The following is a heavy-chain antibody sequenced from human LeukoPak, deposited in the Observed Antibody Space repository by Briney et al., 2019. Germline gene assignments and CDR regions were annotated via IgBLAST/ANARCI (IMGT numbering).Heavy chain of an antibody. CDR3: AKDFTYYYDSSGYYFDY. Sequence: GGSLRLSCAASGFTFGDYAMHWVRQAPGKGLDWVSGISWNSGSIGYADSVKGRFTISRDNARNSLYLQMNSLRAEDTALYYCAKDFTYYYDSSGYYFDYWGQGTLVTVSS. CDR2: ISWNSGSI. D-gene: IGHD3-22*01. J-gene: IGHJ4*02. V-gene: IGHV3-9*01. CDR1: GFTFGDYA.